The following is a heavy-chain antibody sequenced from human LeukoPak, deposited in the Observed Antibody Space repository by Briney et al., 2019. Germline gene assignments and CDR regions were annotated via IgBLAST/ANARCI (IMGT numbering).Heavy chain of an antibody. D-gene: IGHD1-26*01. Sequence: SETLSLTCAVYGGSFSGYYWSWIRQLPGKGLEWIGEINHSGSTNYSPSLKSRVTISVDTSKNQFSLKLSSVTAADTAVYYCARSIVGATYFDYWGQGTLVTVSS. CDR3: ARSIVGATYFDY. CDR2: INHSGST. J-gene: IGHJ4*02. CDR1: GGSFSGYY. V-gene: IGHV4-34*01.